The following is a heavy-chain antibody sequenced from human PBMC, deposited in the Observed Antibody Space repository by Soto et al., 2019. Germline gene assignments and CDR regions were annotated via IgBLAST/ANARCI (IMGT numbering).Heavy chain of an antibody. CDR1: GFTFSSYA. J-gene: IGHJ4*02. Sequence: QVQLVESGGGVVQPGRSLRLSCAASGFTFSSYAMHWVRQAPGKGLEWVAVISYDGSNKYYADSVKGRFTISRDNSKNXLXXQMNSLRAEDTAVYYCARGEGSMIVVVTLRPPFDYWGQGTLVTVSS. CDR3: ARGEGSMIVVVTLRPPFDY. V-gene: IGHV3-30-3*01. D-gene: IGHD3-22*01. CDR2: ISYDGSNK.